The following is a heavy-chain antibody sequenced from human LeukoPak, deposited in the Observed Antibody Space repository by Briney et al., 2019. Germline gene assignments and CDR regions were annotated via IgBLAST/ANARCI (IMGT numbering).Heavy chain of an antibody. V-gene: IGHV3-30*04. CDR2: ISYDGKNK. CDR1: GFTFSSHP. CDR3: VRVMTTTRNFDY. D-gene: IGHD1-1*01. J-gene: IGHJ4*02. Sequence: GVSLRLSCAASGFTFSSHPMYWVRQTPGKGLEWVALISYDGKNKYYGDSVNGRFTISRDNTKNTLYLQMNSLRADDMGVYYCVRVMTTTRNFDYWGPGTLVTVSS.